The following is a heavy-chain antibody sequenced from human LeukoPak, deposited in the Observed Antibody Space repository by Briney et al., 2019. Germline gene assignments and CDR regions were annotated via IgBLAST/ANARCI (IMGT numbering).Heavy chain of an antibody. CDR2: IKQDGSEK. J-gene: IGHJ4*02. D-gene: IGHD3-22*01. CDR1: GFTFSSYW. Sequence: GGSLRLSCAASGFTFSSYWMSWVRQAPGKGLEWVANIKQDGSEKYYVDSVKGRFTISRDNAKSSLYLQMNSLRAEDTAVYYCARDTRMYYYDSSGQFDYWGQGTLVTVSS. V-gene: IGHV3-7*01. CDR3: ARDTRMYYYDSSGQFDY.